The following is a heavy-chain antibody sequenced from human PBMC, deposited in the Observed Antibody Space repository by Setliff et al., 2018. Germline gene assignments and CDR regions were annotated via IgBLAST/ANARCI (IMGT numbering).Heavy chain of an antibody. D-gene: IGHD3-3*01. Sequence: SETLSLTCSVSDDSFYSDYYFWGWICQPPGKGLEWIATISSSGATNYNSSLKSRVTLSRDVAKRQFALNLRSVTAVDTAVYYCARMSGFQYIDAWDKGTTVTVSS. J-gene: IGHJ6*03. CDR1: DDSFYSDYYF. CDR2: ISSSGAT. CDR3: ARMSGFQYIDA. V-gene: IGHV4-39*01.